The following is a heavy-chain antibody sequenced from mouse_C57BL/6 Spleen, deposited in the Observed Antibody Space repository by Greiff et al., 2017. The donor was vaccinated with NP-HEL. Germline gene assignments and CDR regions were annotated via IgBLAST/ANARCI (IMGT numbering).Heavy chain of an antibody. Sequence: VQLQESGAELMKPGASVKLSCKATGYTFTGYWIEWVKQRPGHGLEWIGEILPGSGSTNYHEKFKGKATFTADTSSNTAYMRLSSLTTEDSAIYNCARKRDYYGSSPFDYWGQGTTLTVSS. D-gene: IGHD1-1*01. CDR3: ARKRDYYGSSPFDY. CDR2: ILPGSGST. CDR1: GYTFTGYW. J-gene: IGHJ2*01. V-gene: IGHV1-9*01.